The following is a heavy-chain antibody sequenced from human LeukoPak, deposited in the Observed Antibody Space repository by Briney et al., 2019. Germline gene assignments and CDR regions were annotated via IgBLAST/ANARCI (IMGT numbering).Heavy chain of an antibody. CDR1: GGSISSSSYY. CDR2: IYYSGST. Sequence: SETLSLTCTVSGGSISSSSYYWGWLRQPPGKGLEWIGSIYYSGSTYYNPSLKSRVTISVDTSKNQFSLKLSSVTAADTAVYYCARRNVVVPAARGPYNWFDPWGQGTLVTVSS. J-gene: IGHJ5*02. V-gene: IGHV4-39*01. D-gene: IGHD2-2*01. CDR3: ARRNVVVPAARGPYNWFDP.